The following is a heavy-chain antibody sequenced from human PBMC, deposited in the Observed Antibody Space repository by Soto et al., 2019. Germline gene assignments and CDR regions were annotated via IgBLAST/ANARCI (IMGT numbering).Heavy chain of an antibody. CDR1: GGSFSGYY. V-gene: IGHV4-34*01. J-gene: IGHJ5*02. Sequence: QVQLQQWGAGLLKPSETLSLTCAVYGGSFSGYYWSWIRQPPGKGLEWIWEINHSGSTNYNPSLKSRVTISVDTSKNQFSLKLSSVTAADTAVYYCARGWGDYDYVWASTPQQGYWFDPWGQGTLVTVSS. CDR3: ARGWGDYDYVWASTPQQGYWFDP. CDR2: INHSGST. D-gene: IGHD3-16*01.